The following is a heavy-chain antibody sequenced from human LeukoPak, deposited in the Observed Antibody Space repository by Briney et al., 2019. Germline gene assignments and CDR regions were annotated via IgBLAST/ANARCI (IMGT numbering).Heavy chain of an antibody. CDR3: AGYLRWSLHQNY. CDR1: GGTFSSYA. V-gene: IGHV1-69*13. CDR2: IIPIFGTA. D-gene: IGHD3-22*01. J-gene: IGHJ4*02. Sequence: SVKVSCKASGGTFSSYAISWVRQAPGQGLEWMGGIIPIFGTANYAQKFQGRVTITADESTSTAYMELSSLRSKDTAVYYCAGYLRWSLHQNYWGQGTLVTVSS.